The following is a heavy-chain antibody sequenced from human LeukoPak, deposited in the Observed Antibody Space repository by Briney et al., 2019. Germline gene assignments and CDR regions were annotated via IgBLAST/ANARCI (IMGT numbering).Heavy chain of an antibody. CDR3: ARDRSGSNWYSDY. CDR2: IIPVLGTA. D-gene: IGHD6-13*01. CDR1: GGTFNFYS. V-gene: IGHV1-69*08. Sequence: SVKVSCKASGGTFNFYSISWVRQAPGQGLEWMGRIIPVLGTADYAQKFQDRVTITADRSTTTAYLELSSLISDDTAVYFCARDRSGSNWYSDYWGQGTLVTVSS. J-gene: IGHJ4*02.